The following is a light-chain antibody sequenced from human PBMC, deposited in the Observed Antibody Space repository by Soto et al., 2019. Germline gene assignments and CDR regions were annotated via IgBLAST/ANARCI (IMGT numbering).Light chain of an antibody. Sequence: IVLTQSPGTLSLSPGERATLSCRASQSVGSNLAWYQQKPGQAPRLLIYDASTRATGIPARFIGSGSGTEFTLTISSLQSEDFAVYYCQHYNNWPLFGPGTKVDIK. CDR3: QHYNNWPL. CDR2: DAS. CDR1: QSVGSN. V-gene: IGKV3-15*01. J-gene: IGKJ3*01.